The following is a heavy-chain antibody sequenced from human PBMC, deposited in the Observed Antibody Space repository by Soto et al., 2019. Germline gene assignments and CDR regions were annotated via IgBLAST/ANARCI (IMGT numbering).Heavy chain of an antibody. D-gene: IGHD3-22*01. V-gene: IGHV1-69*01. CDR1: GGTFRSHA. J-gene: IGHJ4*02. CDR2: INPVFGTA. Sequence: QVQLVQSGAEVKKPGSSVKVSCKTPGGTFRSHAISWVRQAPGQGVAWMGGINPVFGTANYAQKFQGRVTITADESTSTAYMELGSLRSEDTAVYYCASDPAGFYDNTGYFFDYWGQGTLVTVSS. CDR3: ASDPAGFYDNTGYFFDY.